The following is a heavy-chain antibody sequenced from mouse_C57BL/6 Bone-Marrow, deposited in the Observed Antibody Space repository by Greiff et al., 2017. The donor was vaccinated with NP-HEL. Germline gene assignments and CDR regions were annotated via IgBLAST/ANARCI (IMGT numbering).Heavy chain of an antibody. CDR1: GFTFSSYA. CDR3: ARDGYPWYFDV. D-gene: IGHD2-2*01. CDR2: ISDGGSYT. Sequence: EVQRVESGGGLVKPGGSLKLSCAASGFTFSSYAMSWVRQTPEKRLEWVATISDGGSYTYYPDNVKGRFPISRDNAKNNLYLQMSHLKSEDTAMYYCARDGYPWYFDVWGTGTTVTVAS. V-gene: IGHV5-4*01. J-gene: IGHJ1*03.